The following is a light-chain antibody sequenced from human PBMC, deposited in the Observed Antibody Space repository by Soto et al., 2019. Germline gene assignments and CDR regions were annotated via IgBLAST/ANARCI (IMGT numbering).Light chain of an antibody. V-gene: IGKV3-15*01. Sequence: EIVMTQSPATLSVPPGERATLSCRASQSVSSNLAWYQQKPGQAPRLLIYGASTRATGIPARFSGSGSGTEFTLTNSSLQSEDFAVYYCQQYNNWPLTFGGGTKVEIK. CDR3: QQYNNWPLT. CDR1: QSVSSN. CDR2: GAS. J-gene: IGKJ4*02.